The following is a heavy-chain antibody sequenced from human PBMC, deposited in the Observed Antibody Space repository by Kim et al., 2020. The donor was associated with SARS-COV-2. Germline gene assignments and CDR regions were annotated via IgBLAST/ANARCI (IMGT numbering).Heavy chain of an antibody. CDR1: GYTLTELS. Sequence: ASVKVSCKVSGYTLTELSMHWVRQAPGKGLEWMGGFDPEDGETIYAQKFQGRVTMTEDTSTDTASMELSSLRSEDTAVYYCATAYALWSAPAAAGTDYYYDYGMDVWGQGTTVTVSS. J-gene: IGHJ6*02. CDR2: FDPEDGET. D-gene: IGHD6-13*01. CDR3: ATAYALWSAPAAAGTDYYYDYGMDV. V-gene: IGHV1-24*01.